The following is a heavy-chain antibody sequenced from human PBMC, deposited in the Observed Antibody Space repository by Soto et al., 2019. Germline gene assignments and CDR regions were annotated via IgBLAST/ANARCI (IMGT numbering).Heavy chain of an antibody. CDR2: IYSGGST. CDR3: VRENYYYGMDV. CDR1: GFTVSSNY. J-gene: IGHJ6*02. V-gene: IGHV3-66*01. Sequence: GGSLRLSCAASGFTVSSNYMSWVRQAPGKGLEWVSVIYSGGSTYYADSVKGRFTISRDNSKNTLYLQMNSLRAEDTAVYYCVRENYYYGMDVWGQGTAVTVSS.